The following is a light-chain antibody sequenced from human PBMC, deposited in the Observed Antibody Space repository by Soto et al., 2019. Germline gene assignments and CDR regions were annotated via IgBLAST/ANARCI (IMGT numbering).Light chain of an antibody. J-gene: IGKJ1*01. V-gene: IGKV1-27*01. CDR2: GAS. CDR3: QKYDSAPLT. Sequence: DIQMTQSPSSLSASVGDRVTITCRASQGISNNLAWYQQKPGKVPRLLIYGASTLQSGVPSRFSGSGSGTDFTLNISSLQPEDVATYYCQKYDSAPLTFGQGTKVEFK. CDR1: QGISNN.